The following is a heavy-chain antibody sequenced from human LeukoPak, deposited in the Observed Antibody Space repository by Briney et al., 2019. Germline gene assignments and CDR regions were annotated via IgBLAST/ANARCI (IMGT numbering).Heavy chain of an antibody. CDR1: GFTFSSYA. CDR2: ISGSGGST. V-gene: IGHV3-23*01. J-gene: IGHJ4*02. Sequence: GGSLRLSCAASGFTFSSYAMSWVRQAPGKGLEWVSAISGSGGSTYYADSVKGRFTISRDNSKNTLYLQMNSLRAEDTAVYYCAKFGDVDYDFWSGADYWGQGALVTVSS. D-gene: IGHD3-3*01. CDR3: AKFGDVDYDFWSGADY.